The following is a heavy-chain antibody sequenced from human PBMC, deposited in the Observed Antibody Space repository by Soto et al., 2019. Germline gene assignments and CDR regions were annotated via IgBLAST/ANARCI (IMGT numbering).Heavy chain of an antibody. V-gene: IGHV3-9*01. Sequence: EVQLVESGGGLVQPGRSLRLSCGASGFTFDDYGMHWVRQAPGKGLEWVSGISLNSNTVAYADSVKGRFTISRDNAKKSLYLQMNSLRPEDTALYFCAKTPEQGIAVGAFDMWGQGTMVTVSS. CDR1: GFTFDDYG. D-gene: IGHD6-19*01. CDR3: AKTPEQGIAVGAFDM. J-gene: IGHJ3*02. CDR2: ISLNSNTV.